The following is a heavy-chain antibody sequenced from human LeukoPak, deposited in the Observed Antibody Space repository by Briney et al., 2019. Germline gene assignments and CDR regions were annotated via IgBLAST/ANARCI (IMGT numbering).Heavy chain of an antibody. V-gene: IGHV4-34*01. CDR2: INHSGST. D-gene: IGHD6-13*01. Sequence: SETLSLTCAVYGASSSGYYWSWIRQPPEKGLEWIGEINHSGSTNYNPSLKSRVTISVDTSNNQFSLQLSSVTAADTAVYYCASRHKLQQLVHFSYWGQGTLVTVSS. CDR3: ASRHKLQQLVHFSY. CDR1: GASSSGYY. J-gene: IGHJ4*02.